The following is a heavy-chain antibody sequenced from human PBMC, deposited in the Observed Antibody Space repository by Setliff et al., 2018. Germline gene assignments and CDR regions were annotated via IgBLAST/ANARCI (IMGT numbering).Heavy chain of an antibody. D-gene: IGHD3-10*01. CDR3: ARVESMVRGKNILRHFDY. J-gene: IGHJ4*02. CDR1: GYTFSNYG. Sequence: ASVKVSCKASGYTFSNYGVTWVRQAPGQGLEWMGWVTVYNGNTKYAQNLQGRLTLTTDISTSTAYMELGSLTTDDTAVYYCARVESMVRGKNILRHFDYWGQGIQVTVTS. CDR2: VTVYNGNT. V-gene: IGHV1-18*01.